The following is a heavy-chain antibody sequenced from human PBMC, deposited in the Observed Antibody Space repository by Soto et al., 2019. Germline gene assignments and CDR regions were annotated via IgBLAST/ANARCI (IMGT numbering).Heavy chain of an antibody. CDR1: GFTFDDYA. CDR2: ISWNSDSI. V-gene: IGHV3-9*01. CDR3: AKFPNYGDSISYFDY. D-gene: IGHD4-17*01. Sequence: EVQLVESGGGLVQPGRSLRLSCVASGFTFDDYAMHWVRQAPGKGLEWVSGISWNSDSIGYADSVKGRFTISRDNAKKSLYLQMNSLRAEDTALYYCAKFPNYGDSISYFDYWGQGTLVTVSS. J-gene: IGHJ4*02.